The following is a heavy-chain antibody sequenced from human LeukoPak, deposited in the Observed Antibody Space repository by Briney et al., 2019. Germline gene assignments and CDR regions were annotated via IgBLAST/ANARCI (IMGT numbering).Heavy chain of an antibody. Sequence: GGSLRLSCAASGFTFNRYSMNWVRQAPGKGLEWISYISSSGTTIYYADSVQGRFIISRDNARNSLYLQMNSLRAEDTAVYYCARVGYSDFWSGYYWDYWGQGTLATVSS. V-gene: IGHV3-48*01. CDR2: ISSSGTTI. CDR3: ARVGYSDFWSGYYWDY. D-gene: IGHD3-3*01. CDR1: GFTFNRYS. J-gene: IGHJ4*02.